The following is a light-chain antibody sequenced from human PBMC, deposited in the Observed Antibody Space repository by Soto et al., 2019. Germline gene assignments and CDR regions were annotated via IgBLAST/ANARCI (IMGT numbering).Light chain of an antibody. CDR3: AAWDDRLYGIL. CDR1: RYNIGSNT. J-gene: IGLJ2*01. Sequence: QSVLTQPPSASGTPGQRVTISCSGSRYNIGSNTVNWYQQLPGTAPKLLIYNNDLRPSGVPGRFSGSKSGTSASLVISGLQSEDEADYYCAAWDDRLYGILFGGGTKLTVL. CDR2: NND. V-gene: IGLV1-44*01.